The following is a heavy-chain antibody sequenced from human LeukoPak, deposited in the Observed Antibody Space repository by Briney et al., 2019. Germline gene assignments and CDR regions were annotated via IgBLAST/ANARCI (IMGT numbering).Heavy chain of an antibody. V-gene: IGHV3-33*06. Sequence: GGSLRLSCAASVFTFSSYGMHWVRQAPGKGLEGVAVIWYDGSNKYYADSVKGRFTIPRDNSKNTLYLQMNSLRAEDTAVYYCAKDFSDYGVTFDYWGQGTLVTVSS. CDR2: IWYDGSNK. D-gene: IGHD4-17*01. J-gene: IGHJ4*02. CDR1: VFTFSSYG. CDR3: AKDFSDYGVTFDY.